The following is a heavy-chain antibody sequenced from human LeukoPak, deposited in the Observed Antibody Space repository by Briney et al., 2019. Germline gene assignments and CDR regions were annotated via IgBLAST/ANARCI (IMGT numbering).Heavy chain of an antibody. Sequence: ASVKVSCKTSGYTFISYDISLVRQAPGQGLEWMGWINTHTNGTRFAQRFQGRVTLTRDTSITTVYMELSSLRSDDTAVYYCARDGDYCSAATCYTDWGQGTLVSVSS. CDR2: INTHTNGT. V-gene: IGHV1-2*02. J-gene: IGHJ4*02. CDR3: ARDGDYCSAATCYTD. CDR1: GYTFISYD. D-gene: IGHD2-15*01.